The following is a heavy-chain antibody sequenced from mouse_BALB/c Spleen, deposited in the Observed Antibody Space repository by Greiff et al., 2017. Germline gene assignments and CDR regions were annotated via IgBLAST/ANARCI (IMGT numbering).Heavy chain of an antibody. CDR2: IYPGDGDT. CDR1: GYAFSSYW. CDR3: ARDGELRRGGAMDY. J-gene: IGHJ4*01. D-gene: IGHD2-4*01. V-gene: IGHV1-80*01. Sequence: VQLQQSGAELVRPGSSVKISCKASGYAFSSYWMNWVKQRPGQGLEWIGQIYPGDGDTNYNGKFKGKATLTADKSSSTAYMQLSSLTSEDSAVYFCARDGELRRGGAMDYWGQGTSVTVSS.